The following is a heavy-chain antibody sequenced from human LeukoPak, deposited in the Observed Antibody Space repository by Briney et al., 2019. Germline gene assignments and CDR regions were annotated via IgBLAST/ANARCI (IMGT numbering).Heavy chain of an antibody. D-gene: IGHD1-26*01. J-gene: IGHJ4*02. CDR2: IYSSGTT. CDR3: ARDAHMSRSYSGSYYEGSRDFDY. Sequence: SETLSLTCTVSGGSISSGGYYWTWIRQPAGKGLEWIGRIYSSGTTNYNPSLKSRVTISIDTSKNQFSLKLSSVTAADTAVYYCARDAHMSRSYSGSYYEGSRDFDYWGQGTLVTVSS. V-gene: IGHV4-61*02. CDR1: GGSISSGGYY.